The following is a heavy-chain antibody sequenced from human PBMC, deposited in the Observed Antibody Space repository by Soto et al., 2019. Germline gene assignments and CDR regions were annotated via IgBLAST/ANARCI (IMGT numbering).Heavy chain of an antibody. D-gene: IGHD3-22*01. CDR1: GGTFSSYA. CDR3: ARDRSGGGNYYDSSGYHYYGMDV. V-gene: IGHV1-69*06. Sequence: SVKVSCKASGGTFSSYAISWVRQAPGQGLEWMGGIIPIFGTANYAQKFQGRVTITADKSTSTAYMELSSLRSEDTAVYYCARDRSGGGNYYDSSGYHYYGMDVWRQGTTVTVSS. CDR2: IIPIFGTA. J-gene: IGHJ6*02.